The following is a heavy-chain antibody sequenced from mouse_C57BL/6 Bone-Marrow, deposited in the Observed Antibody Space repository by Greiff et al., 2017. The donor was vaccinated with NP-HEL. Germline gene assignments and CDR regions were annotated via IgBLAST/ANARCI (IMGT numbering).Heavy chain of an antibody. CDR2: IHPSDSDT. CDR1: GYTFTSYW. Sequence: QVQLQQPGAELVKPGASVKVSCKASGYTFTSYWMHWVKQRPGQGLEWIGRIHPSDSDTNYNQKFKGKATLTADKSSSTAYMQLRSLTSEDTAVYDGAIYSYYGRYYAMDYWGQGTSVTVSS. CDR3: AIYSYYGRYYAMDY. J-gene: IGHJ4*01. D-gene: IGHD1-1*01. V-gene: IGHV1-74*01.